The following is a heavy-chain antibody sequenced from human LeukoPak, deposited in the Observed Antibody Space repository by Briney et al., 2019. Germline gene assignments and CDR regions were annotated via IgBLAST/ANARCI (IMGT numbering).Heavy chain of an antibody. CDR1: GYTFTIYW. D-gene: IGHD7-27*01. J-gene: IGHJ5*02. CDR2: IYPGDSGT. CDR3: ARRRDWGSAYNWFDL. Sequence: GESLKISCKGSGYTFTIYWIVWVRQMPGKGLEWMGIIYPGDSGTRYSPSFQGQVTISADKAISTAYLQWSSLTASDTAMYYCARRRDWGSAYNWFDLWGQGTLVTVSS. V-gene: IGHV5-51*01.